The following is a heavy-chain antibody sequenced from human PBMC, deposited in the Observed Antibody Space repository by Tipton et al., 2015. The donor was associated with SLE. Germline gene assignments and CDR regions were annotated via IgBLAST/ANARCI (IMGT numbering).Heavy chain of an antibody. CDR3: AGDTAHYGSGDGAFDI. CDR1: GASINSHY. D-gene: IGHD3-10*01. J-gene: IGHJ3*02. V-gene: IGHV4-59*11. CDR2: IYYSGKT. Sequence: TLSLTCTVSGASINSHYWSWTRQPPGKGLEWIGYIYYSGKTDYNPSLKSRVTISVDTSKNQFSLNLSSVTAADTAVYYCAGDTAHYGSGDGAFDIWGQGTMVTVSS.